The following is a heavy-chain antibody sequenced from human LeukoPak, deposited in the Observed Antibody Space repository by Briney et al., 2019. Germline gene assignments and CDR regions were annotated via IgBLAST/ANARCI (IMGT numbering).Heavy chain of an antibody. CDR1: GFTFSSYG. J-gene: IGHJ4*02. CDR2: ISGSGGST. Sequence: GGSLRLSCAASGFTFSSYGMSWVRQAAGKGLEWVSAISGSGGSTYYADSVKGRSTISRDNSMNTLYLRLNSLRADDTAVYYCAKGSGSSGLKYYFDYWGQGTLVTVSS. CDR3: AKGSGSSGLKYYFDY. V-gene: IGHV3-23*01. D-gene: IGHD3-22*01.